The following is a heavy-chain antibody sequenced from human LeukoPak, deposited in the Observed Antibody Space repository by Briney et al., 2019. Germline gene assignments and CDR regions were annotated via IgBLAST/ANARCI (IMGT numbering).Heavy chain of an antibody. J-gene: IGHJ6*02. CDR2: ICYSGST. Sequence: SETLSLTCTVSGGSISNYCWSWIRQPPGEGLEWIGYICYSGSTNYNPSLKSRVTMSVDTSKNQFSLKLSSVTAADTAVYYCARLNDFWSGYYGMDVWGQGTTVTVSS. CDR3: ARLNDFWSGYYGMDV. CDR1: GGSISNYC. D-gene: IGHD3-3*01. V-gene: IGHV4-59*12.